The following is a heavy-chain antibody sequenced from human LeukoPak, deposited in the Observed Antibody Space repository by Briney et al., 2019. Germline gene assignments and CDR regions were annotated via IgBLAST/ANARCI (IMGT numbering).Heavy chain of an antibody. CDR3: AKGRRIMTTLDAFDI. J-gene: IGHJ3*02. Sequence: PGGSLRLSCAASGFTVSSNYMSWVRQAPGKGLEWVSVIYSGGSTYYADSVKGRFTISRDNSKNTLYLQMNSLRAEDTAVYYCAKGRRIMTTLDAFDIWGQGTMVTVSS. CDR2: IYSGGST. D-gene: IGHD3-16*01. CDR1: GFTVSSNY. V-gene: IGHV3-53*05.